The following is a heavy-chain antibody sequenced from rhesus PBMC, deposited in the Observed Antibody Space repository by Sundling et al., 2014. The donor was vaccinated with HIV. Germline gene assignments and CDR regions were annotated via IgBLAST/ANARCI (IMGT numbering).Heavy chain of an antibody. Sequence: QLQLQESGPGLVKPSETLSVTCAVSGGSISSSYWSWIRQAPGKGLEWIGYIHGRGDNTDYNPSLKSRVTLSVDTSKNQFSLKLSSVTAADTAVFYCARTGPWTGYYSFDYWGQGVLVTVSS. V-gene: IGHV4-169*01. D-gene: IGHD3-3*01. CDR1: GGSISSSY. J-gene: IGHJ4*01. CDR3: ARTGPWTGYYSFDY. CDR2: IHGRGDNT.